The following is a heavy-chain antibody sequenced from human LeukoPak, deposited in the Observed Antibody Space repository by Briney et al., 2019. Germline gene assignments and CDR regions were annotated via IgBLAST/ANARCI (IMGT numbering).Heavy chain of an antibody. V-gene: IGHV3-53*01. Sequence: PGGSLRLSCAASGFIVSDNFMSWVRQAPGKGLEWVSVIYAGGSSYYADSVKGRFTISRDNAKNSLYLQMNSLRAEDTAVYYCARDARDIVVVPADYGMDVWGQGTTVTVSS. D-gene: IGHD2-2*01. CDR3: ARDARDIVVVPADYGMDV. CDR2: IYAGGSS. J-gene: IGHJ6*02. CDR1: GFIVSDNF.